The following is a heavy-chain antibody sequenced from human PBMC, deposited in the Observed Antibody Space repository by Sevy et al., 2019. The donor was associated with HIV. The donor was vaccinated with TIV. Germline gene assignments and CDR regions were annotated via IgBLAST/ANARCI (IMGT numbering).Heavy chain of an antibody. CDR1: GGTFSSYT. D-gene: IGHD3-9*01. V-gene: IGHV1-69*08. J-gene: IGHJ6*02. CDR3: ARVQGYLGAGMDV. Sequence: ASVKVSCKASGGTFSSYTINWVRQAPGQGLAWMGRIIPILGTASYAQKFQGRVTITADKSTSTAYMELSSLRSEETAVYYCARVQGYLGAGMDVWGQGTTVTVSS. CDR2: IIPILGTA.